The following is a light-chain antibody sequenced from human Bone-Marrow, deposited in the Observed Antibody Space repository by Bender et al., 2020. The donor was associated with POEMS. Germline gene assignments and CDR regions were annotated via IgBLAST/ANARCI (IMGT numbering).Light chain of an antibody. CDR1: ISDIGGYDH. V-gene: IGLV2-14*01. J-gene: IGLJ2*01. CDR2: EVT. CDR3: SSYASTSTVV. Sequence: QSALTQPASVSGSPGQSITISCTGTISDIGGYDHVSWYQHHPDKAPKLIIYEVTNRPSGVSNRFSGSKSGNTASLTISGLQAEDEAHYYCSSYASTSTVVFGVGTKLTVL.